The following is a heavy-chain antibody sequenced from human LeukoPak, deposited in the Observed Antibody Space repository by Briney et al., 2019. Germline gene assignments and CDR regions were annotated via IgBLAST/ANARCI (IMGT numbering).Heavy chain of an antibody. D-gene: IGHD6-19*01. Sequence: GGPLRLSCAASGFTFSSYAMHWVRQAPGKGLEWVAVISYDGSNKYYADSVKGRFTISRDNSKNTLYLRMNSLRAEDTAVYYCARDVWLRCIAVAGTADYWGQGTLVTVSS. CDR2: ISYDGSNK. CDR3: ARDVWLRCIAVAGTADY. V-gene: IGHV3-30-3*01. CDR1: GFTFSSYA. J-gene: IGHJ4*02.